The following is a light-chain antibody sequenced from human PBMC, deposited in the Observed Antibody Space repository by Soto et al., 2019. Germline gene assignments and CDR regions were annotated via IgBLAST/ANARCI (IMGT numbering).Light chain of an antibody. CDR1: QSISSW. Sequence: DIQMTQSPSTLSASVGDRVTITCRASQSISSWLAWYQQKPGKAPKLLIYKASSLESGVLSRFSGSGSGTEFTLTISSLQPDDVATYYCQQYNSYSWTFGQGTKVEIK. J-gene: IGKJ1*01. CDR3: QQYNSYSWT. V-gene: IGKV1-5*03. CDR2: KAS.